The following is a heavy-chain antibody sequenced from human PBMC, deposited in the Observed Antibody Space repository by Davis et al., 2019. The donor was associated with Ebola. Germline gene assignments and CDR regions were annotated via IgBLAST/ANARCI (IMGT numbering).Heavy chain of an antibody. J-gene: IGHJ6*03. CDR2: IYYSGST. CDR1: GGSVSSRSYY. CDR3: ARVLSGYYYYYMDV. Sequence: MPSETLSLTCTVSGGSVSSRSYYWSWIRQPPGKGLEWIGYIYYSGSTNYNPSLKSRVTISVDTSKNQFSLKLSSVTAADTAVYYCARVLSGYYYYYMDVWGKGTTVTVSS. V-gene: IGHV4-61*01.